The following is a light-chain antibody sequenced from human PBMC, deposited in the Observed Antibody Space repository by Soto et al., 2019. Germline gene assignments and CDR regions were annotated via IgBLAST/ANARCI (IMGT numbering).Light chain of an antibody. CDR2: STS. J-gene: IGKJ1*01. Sequence: DIQMTQSPSSLSASVGDRVTLTCRASQDVNTYLQWYQQKPGKAPKLLISSTSNLQNGVPSRFSGRGSETEFTFTISSLQAEDFATYYCQQSYSTPGTFGQGTKVEIK. V-gene: IGKV1-39*01. CDR1: QDVNTY. CDR3: QQSYSTPGT.